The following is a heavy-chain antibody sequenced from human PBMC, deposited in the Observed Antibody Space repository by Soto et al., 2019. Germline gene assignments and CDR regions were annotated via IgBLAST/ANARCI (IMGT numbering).Heavy chain of an antibody. CDR3: ASLRGVHSAGFPFDY. D-gene: IGHD2-8*01. CDR2: IKEDGSEK. J-gene: IGHJ4*02. V-gene: IGHV3-7*02. CDR1: GLTFSTSW. Sequence: EVQLVESGGGLVQPGGSLRLSCAASGLTFSTSWMSWVRQAPGKGLEWVANIKEDGSEKYYLVSLKGRFTIYRDNAKNSLYRQMNSLRGEDTAVYYCASLRGVHSAGFPFDYWGQGTLVTVSS.